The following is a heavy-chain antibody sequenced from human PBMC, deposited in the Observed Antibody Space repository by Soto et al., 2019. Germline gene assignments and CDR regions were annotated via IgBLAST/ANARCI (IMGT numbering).Heavy chain of an antibody. CDR3: ARCRVTVTTSRARDYNWFDP. Sequence: SETLSLTCAVSGGSISSGGYSWSWIRQPPGKGLEWIGYIYHSGSTYYNPSLKSRVTISVDRSKNQFSLKLSSVTAADTAVYYCARCRVTVTTSRARDYNWFDPWGQGTLVTVSS. CDR1: GGSISSGGYS. CDR2: IYHSGST. J-gene: IGHJ5*02. D-gene: IGHD4-17*01. V-gene: IGHV4-30-2*01.